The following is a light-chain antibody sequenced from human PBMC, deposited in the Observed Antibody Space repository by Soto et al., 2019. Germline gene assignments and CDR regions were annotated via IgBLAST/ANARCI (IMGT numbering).Light chain of an antibody. V-gene: IGKV1-12*01. Sequence: DIQMTQSPSSVSASVGDRVTITCRASQGIGSSLAWYQQKSGKAPKLLINAASSLQSGVPLRFSGSGSGPEFTLTITSLQPEDSATYHCQQGDTFPWTFGQGTKV. CDR2: AAS. J-gene: IGKJ1*01. CDR3: QQGDTFPWT. CDR1: QGIGSS.